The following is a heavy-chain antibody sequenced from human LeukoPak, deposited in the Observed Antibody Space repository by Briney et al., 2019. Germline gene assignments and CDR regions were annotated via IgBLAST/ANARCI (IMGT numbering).Heavy chain of an antibody. V-gene: IGHV4-30-4*01. J-gene: IGHJ5*02. CDR3: ARDRNECSGGICSPYNWFDP. D-gene: IGHD2-15*01. Sequence: PSETLSLTCTVSGGSISSSDYYWSWIRQPPGKGLEWIGYIYYSGSTYSNPSLKSRVTISIDTSKNQFLLKLSSVTAADTAVYYCARDRNECSGGICSPYNWFDPWGQGTLVTVSS. CDR1: GGSISSSDYY. CDR2: IYYSGST.